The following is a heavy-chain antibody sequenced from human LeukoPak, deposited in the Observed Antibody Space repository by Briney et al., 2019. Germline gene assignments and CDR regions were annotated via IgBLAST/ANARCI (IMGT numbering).Heavy chain of an antibody. D-gene: IGHD3-22*01. CDR2: ITGSSSLI. J-gene: IGHJ5*02. Sequence: PGGSLRLSCGASGFTFSTYSMNGVRQAPGKGLEGVSSITGSSSLIYYADSVKGRFTISRDNDRNSLHLQMNSLRAEDTAVYYCARNYDTGGYGYNWFDPWGQGSLVTVHS. CDR1: GFTFSTYS. V-gene: IGHV3-21*01. CDR3: ARNYDTGGYGYNWFDP.